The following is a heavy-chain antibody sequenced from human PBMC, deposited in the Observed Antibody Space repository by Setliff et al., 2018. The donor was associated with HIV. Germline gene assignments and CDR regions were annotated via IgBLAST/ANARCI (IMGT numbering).Heavy chain of an antibody. CDR3: ARQVGATKEGAYYFNY. J-gene: IGHJ4*02. CDR1: GGSISSGSYY. V-gene: IGHV4-61*09. Sequence: TLSLTCTVSGGSISSGSYYWSWIRQPAGKGLEWIGHIYTSGSTYYNPSLRSRVTISVDTSKNQFSLKLDSVTAADTALYYCARQVGATKEGAYYFNYWGQGTQVTVSS. CDR2: IYTSGST. D-gene: IGHD1-26*01.